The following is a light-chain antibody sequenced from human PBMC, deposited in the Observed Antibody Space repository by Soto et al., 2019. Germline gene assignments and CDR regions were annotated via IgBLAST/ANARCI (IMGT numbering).Light chain of an antibody. CDR2: GAS. V-gene: IGKV3-20*01. J-gene: IGKJ3*01. CDR1: QTVISSY. CDR3: QQNGNSLFT. Sequence: EIVLTQSAGTLSLSPGERASISCRASQTVISSYLAWYQHKPAQAPRLLIYGASSRATGIPDRFSGSGSGTDFTLTISRLEPVDFAVYYCQQNGNSLFTFGPGTKVEIK.